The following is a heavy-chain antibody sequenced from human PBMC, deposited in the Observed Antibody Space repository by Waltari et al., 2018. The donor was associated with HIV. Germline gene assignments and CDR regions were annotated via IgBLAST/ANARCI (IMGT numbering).Heavy chain of an antibody. J-gene: IGHJ4*02. D-gene: IGHD3-22*01. Sequence: VQMVESWGGLVQPAGSPRRSCAASGLTLPNYALPWVRQAPGKGLGWGSAISGIGGSTDYADSVKGRCTISRDNSKNTLYLQMNSLRAEDTAVYYCAKDDSTGSSGYYPFHYWGQGTLITVSS. CDR1: GLTLPNYA. V-gene: IGHV3-23*04. CDR3: AKDDSTGSSGYYPFHY. CDR2: ISGIGGST.